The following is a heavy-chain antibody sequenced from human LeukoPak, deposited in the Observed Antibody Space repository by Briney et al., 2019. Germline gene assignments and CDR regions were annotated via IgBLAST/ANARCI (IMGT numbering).Heavy chain of an antibody. V-gene: IGHV3-74*01. Sequence: GGPLRLSCAASGFTFSSYWMHWVRQAPGKGLVWVSRINSDGSSTSYADSVKGRFTISRDNAKNTLYLQMNSLRAEDTAVYYCARDITLTRGGRSDYWGHGTLVTVSA. D-gene: IGHD3-10*01. CDR1: GFTFSSYW. J-gene: IGHJ4*01. CDR3: ARDITLTRGGRSDY. CDR2: INSDGSST.